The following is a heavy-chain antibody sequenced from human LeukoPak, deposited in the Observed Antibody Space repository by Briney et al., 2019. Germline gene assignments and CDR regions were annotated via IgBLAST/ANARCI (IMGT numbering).Heavy chain of an antibody. CDR1: GGTFSSYA. J-gene: IGHJ4*02. V-gene: IGHV1-69*04. Sequence: GSSVKVSCKASGGTFSSYAISWVRPAPGQGLEWMGRIIPILGIANYAQKFQGRVTITADKSTSTAYMELSSLRSEDTAVYYCARDGGYYYDSSGSFDYWGQGTLVTVSS. D-gene: IGHD3-22*01. CDR3: ARDGGYYYDSSGSFDY. CDR2: IIPILGIA.